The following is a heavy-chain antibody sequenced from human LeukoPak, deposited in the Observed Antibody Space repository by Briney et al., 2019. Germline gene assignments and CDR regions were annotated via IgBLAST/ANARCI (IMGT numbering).Heavy chain of an antibody. D-gene: IGHD3-22*01. V-gene: IGHV3-21*01. CDR2: ISSSSSYI. CDR3: ARHVVAVGFDY. CDR1: GFTFSSYS. Sequence: GGSLRLSCAASGFTFSSYSMNWVRQAPGKGLEWVSSISSSSSYIYYADSVKGRLTISRDNAKNSLYLQMNSLRAEDTAVYYCARHVVAVGFDYWGQGALVTVSS. J-gene: IGHJ4*02.